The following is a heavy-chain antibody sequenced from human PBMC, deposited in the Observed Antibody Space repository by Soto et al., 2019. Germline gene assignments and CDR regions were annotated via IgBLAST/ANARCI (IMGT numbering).Heavy chain of an antibody. J-gene: IGHJ4*01. D-gene: IGHD1-26*01. CDR2: TYYRSKWFY. Sequence: QTLSLTCDISGDSVSSNSAGWNWVRQSPSRGLEWLGRTYYRSKWFYDYAESVKSRITINPDTSKNQYSPQLNSVTPEDTAVYYCARGEQYSGRIFDYRGQGTLVTVSS. V-gene: IGHV6-1*01. CDR3: ARGEQYSGRIFDY. CDR1: GDSVSSNSAG.